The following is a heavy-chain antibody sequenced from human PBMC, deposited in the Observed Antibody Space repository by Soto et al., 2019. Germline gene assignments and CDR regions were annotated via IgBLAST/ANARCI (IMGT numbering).Heavy chain of an antibody. D-gene: IGHD3-3*01. CDR1: GGSFSPYY. CDR3: ARGFWSGYYSGDLGMDG. CDR2: INHSGST. V-gene: IGHV4-34*01. J-gene: IGHJ6*02. Sequence: SETLSLTCAVYGGSFSPYYWSWIRQPPGKGLEWIGEINHSGSTNYNPSLKSRVTISVDTSKNQFSLKLSSVTAADTAVYYCARGFWSGYYSGDLGMDGWGQGTTVTVSS.